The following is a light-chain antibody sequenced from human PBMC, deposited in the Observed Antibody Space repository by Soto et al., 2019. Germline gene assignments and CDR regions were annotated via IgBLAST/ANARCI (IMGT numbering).Light chain of an antibody. J-gene: IGKJ2*01. Sequence: DVQMTQSPSTLSASIGDTVTITCRASQTIVSWLAWYQQKPGRPPKLLIYMASILKSGVPSRFSGRGSGTEFTLTISGLRPDDLGTYYCQQYNSYPKTFGEGTKLDI. CDR2: MAS. CDR3: QQYNSYPKT. CDR1: QTIVSW. V-gene: IGKV1-5*03.